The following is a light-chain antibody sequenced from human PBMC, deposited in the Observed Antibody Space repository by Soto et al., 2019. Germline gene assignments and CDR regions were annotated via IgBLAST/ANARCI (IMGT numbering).Light chain of an antibody. CDR1: SSDIGSYNY. J-gene: IGLJ1*01. CDR2: EVN. Sequence: QSALTQPASVSGSPGQSITISCSGTSSDIGSYNYVSWYQQHPGKAPKLMIYEVNNRPSGVSHRFSGSKSGNTASLTISGLQAEDEADYYCSSYTGSSTLYVFGTGTKVTAL. CDR3: SSYTGSSTLYV. V-gene: IGLV2-14*01.